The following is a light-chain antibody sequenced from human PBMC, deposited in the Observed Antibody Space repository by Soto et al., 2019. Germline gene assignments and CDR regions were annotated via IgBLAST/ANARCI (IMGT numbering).Light chain of an antibody. CDR1: QNIGSY. CDR3: QQSYSIFPT. V-gene: IGKV1-39*01. J-gene: IGKJ2*01. Sequence: DIQMTQSPSSLSASVGDRVTITCRASQNIGSYVNWYLHKPGKAPKLLIYGASSFQSGVPSRFSGSGSGTDFTLTINSLQPEDFATYYCQQSYSIFPTFGQGTKLEIK. CDR2: GAS.